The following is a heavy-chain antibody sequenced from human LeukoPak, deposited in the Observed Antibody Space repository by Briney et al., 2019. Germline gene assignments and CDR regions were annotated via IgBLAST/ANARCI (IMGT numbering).Heavy chain of an antibody. J-gene: IGHJ3*02. D-gene: IGHD2-15*01. CDR3: ARGATRQSTTNAFDI. V-gene: IGHV1-69*13. CDR2: TIPIFGTA. Sequence: ASVTVSCKASGGTFSSYAISWVRQAPGQGLEWMGGTIPIFGTANYAQKFQGRVTITADESTSTAYMELSSLRSEDTAVYYCARGATRQSTTNAFDIWGQGTMVTVSS. CDR1: GGTFSSYA.